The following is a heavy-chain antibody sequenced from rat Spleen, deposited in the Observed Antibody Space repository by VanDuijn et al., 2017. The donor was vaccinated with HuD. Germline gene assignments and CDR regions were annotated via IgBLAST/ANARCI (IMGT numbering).Heavy chain of an antibody. CDR1: GFSFSDYY. CDR2: MSYDGVST. V-gene: IGHV5-20*01. Sequence: EVQLVESGGGLMQPGRSLKLSCAASGFSFSDYYMAWVRQAPKKGLEWVASMSYDGVSTYYRDSVKGRFTISRDNAGSTLYLQMNSLRSEDTATYYCTRDGAAFDYWGQGVMVTVSS. CDR3: TRDGAAFDY. J-gene: IGHJ2*01. D-gene: IGHD1-2*01.